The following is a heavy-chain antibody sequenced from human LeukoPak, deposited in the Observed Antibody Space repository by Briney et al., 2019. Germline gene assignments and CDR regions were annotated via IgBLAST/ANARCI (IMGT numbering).Heavy chain of an antibody. D-gene: IGHD2-15*01. J-gene: IGHJ4*02. CDR2: ISSSSSYI. CDR1: GFTFSSYA. CDR3: ARGALGYCSGGSCYSLDY. V-gene: IGHV3-21*01. Sequence: GGSLRLSCAASGFTFSSYAMNWVRQAPGKGLEWVSSISSSSSYIYYADSVKGRFTISRDNAKNSLYLQMNSLRAEDTAVYYCARGALGYCSGGSCYSLDYWGQGTLVTVSS.